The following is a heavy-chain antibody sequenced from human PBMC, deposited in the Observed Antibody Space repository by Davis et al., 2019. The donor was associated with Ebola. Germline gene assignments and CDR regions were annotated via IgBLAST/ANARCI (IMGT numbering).Heavy chain of an antibody. CDR3: AKDGPPYFDFRSGYSTWFDP. J-gene: IGHJ5*02. D-gene: IGHD3-3*01. Sequence: PGGSLRLSCAASGFTFSSYGMHWVRQAPGKGLAWVAVISYDGSNKYYADSVKGRFTISRHNSKNRLFLQMNSLRPEDTAVYYCAKDGPPYFDFRSGYSTWFDPWGQGTLVTVSP. V-gene: IGHV3-30*18. CDR1: GFTFSSYG. CDR2: ISYDGSNK.